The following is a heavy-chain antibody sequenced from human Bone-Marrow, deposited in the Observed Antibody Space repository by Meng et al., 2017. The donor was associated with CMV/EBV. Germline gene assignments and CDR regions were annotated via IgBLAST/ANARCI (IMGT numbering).Heavy chain of an antibody. CDR3: ARTTSHCYGY. J-gene: IGHJ4*02. V-gene: IGHV3-21*01. Sequence: GESLKISCAASGFTFSSYAMNWVRQAPGKGLEWVSSISSSSSYIYYADSVKGRFTISRDNAKNSLYLQMNSLRAEDTAVYYCARTTSHCYGYGGKGTLVTVSS. D-gene: IGHD2-15*01. CDR2: ISSSSSYI. CDR1: GFTFSSYA.